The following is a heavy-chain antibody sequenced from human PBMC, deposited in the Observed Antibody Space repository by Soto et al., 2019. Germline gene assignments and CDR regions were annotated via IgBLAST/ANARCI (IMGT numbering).Heavy chain of an antibody. CDR3: ARSEGHYDILTGYYWFDP. J-gene: IGHJ5*02. Sequence: SVKVSCKASGYTFTSYDINWVRQATVQGLEWMGWMNPNSGNTGYAQKFQGRVTMTRNTSISTAYMELSRLRSEDTAVYYCARSEGHYDILTGYYWFDPWGQGTLVTVSS. D-gene: IGHD3-9*01. CDR1: GYTFTSYD. V-gene: IGHV1-8*01. CDR2: MNPNSGNT.